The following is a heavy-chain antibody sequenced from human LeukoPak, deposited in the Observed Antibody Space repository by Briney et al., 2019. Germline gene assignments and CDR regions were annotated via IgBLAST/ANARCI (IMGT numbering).Heavy chain of an antibody. V-gene: IGHV3-9*03. CDR1: GFTFDDYG. D-gene: IGHD5-24*01. CDR2: ISWNSGSI. J-gene: IGHJ5*02. Sequence: GGSLRLSCAASGFTFDDYGMSWVRQAPGKGLEWVSGISWNSGSIGYADSVKGRFTISRDNAKNSLYLQMNSLRAEDMALYYCAKDSGRWLQLGWFDPWGQGTLVTVSS. CDR3: AKDSGRWLQLGWFDP.